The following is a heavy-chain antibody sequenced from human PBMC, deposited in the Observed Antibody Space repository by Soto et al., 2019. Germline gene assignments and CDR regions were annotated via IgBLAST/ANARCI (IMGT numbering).Heavy chain of an antibody. Sequence: EVQLVESGGGLVQPGGSLRLSCAASGFSFSDHYMDWVRQAPGKGLEWVGRARSKARSYSIEYAASVKGRFTISRDDSKNSVYLQMNSLETEDTAVYYCAGVRWGDVDYWGQGTLVTVSS. CDR3: AGVRWGDVDY. CDR2: ARSKARSYSI. CDR1: GFSFSDHY. D-gene: IGHD3-16*01. V-gene: IGHV3-72*01. J-gene: IGHJ4*02.